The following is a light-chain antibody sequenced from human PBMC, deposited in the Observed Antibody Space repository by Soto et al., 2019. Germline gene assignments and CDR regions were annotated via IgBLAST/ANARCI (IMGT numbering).Light chain of an antibody. J-gene: IGKJ1*01. CDR3: KKYKSYGK. V-gene: IGKV1-5*01. CDR2: DAS. CDR1: QSVDTW. Sequence: DIQMTQSPSTLSASVGDRLTITCRASQSVDTWLAWYQQRPGKAPKLLIYDASSLESGVPSRFSGSGSGTEFTLTISSLQPDDCATYYCKKYKSYGKVGQGTKVDIK.